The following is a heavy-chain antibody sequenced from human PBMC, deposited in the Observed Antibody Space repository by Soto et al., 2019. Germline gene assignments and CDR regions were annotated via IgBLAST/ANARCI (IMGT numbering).Heavy chain of an antibody. V-gene: IGHV1-69*01. CDR2: IIPIFGTA. CDR1: GGTFSSYA. J-gene: IGHJ6*02. CDR3: ARAPLYCSSTSCYRRGPHYGMDV. Sequence: QVQLVQSGAEVKKPGSSVKVSCKASGGTFSSYAISWVRQAPGQGLEWMGGIIPIFGTANYAQKFQGRVTITADESTSTAYMELSSLRSEDTAVYYCARAPLYCSSTSCYRRGPHYGMDVWGQGTTVTVSS. D-gene: IGHD2-2*02.